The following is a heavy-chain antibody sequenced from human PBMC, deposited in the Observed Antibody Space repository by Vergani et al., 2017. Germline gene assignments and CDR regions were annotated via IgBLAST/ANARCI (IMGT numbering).Heavy chain of an antibody. J-gene: IGHJ6*03. Sequence: QITLKESGPTLVKPTQPLTLTCTFSGFSLNTRGVSVAWTRQPPGKALDWLALTYWNDDQHYSPSLNNRVTITKDTSKNQVVLTMTNMDYVVTGTYYCVYSRTVCGTTGCCGPFYYYYYMDVRGKGTTGTVS. CDR1: GFSLNTRGVS. V-gene: IGHV2-5*04. D-gene: IGHD1-7*01. CDR3: VYSRTVCGTTGCCGPFYYYYYMDV. CDR2: TYWNDDQ.